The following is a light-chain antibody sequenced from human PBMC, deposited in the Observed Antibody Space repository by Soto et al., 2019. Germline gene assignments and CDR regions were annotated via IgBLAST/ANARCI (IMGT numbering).Light chain of an antibody. V-gene: IGKV1-39*01. CDR2: AAS. CDR3: QQVKTYPRT. Sequence: DIQMTQSPSSLSASVGDRVTITCRASQSISSYLNWYQQKPGKAPNLLIYAASTLQSGVPSRFSGSGSGTDFTLTIRSLQPEDFATYYCQQVKTYPRTFGGGTKVEIK. J-gene: IGKJ4*01. CDR1: QSISSY.